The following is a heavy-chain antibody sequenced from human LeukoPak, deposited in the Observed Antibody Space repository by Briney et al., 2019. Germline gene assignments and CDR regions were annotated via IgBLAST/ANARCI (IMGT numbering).Heavy chain of an antibody. V-gene: IGHV3-20*04. J-gene: IGHJ5*02. CDR1: GFTFDDYG. Sequence: GGSLRLSCAASGFTFDDYGMSWVRQAPGKGLEWVSGINWNGGSTGYADSVKGRFTISRDNAKNSLYLQMNSLRAEDTALYYCARGRYFDWLPLNWFDPWGQGTLVTVSS. CDR2: INWNGGST. CDR3: ARGRYFDWLPLNWFDP. D-gene: IGHD3-9*01.